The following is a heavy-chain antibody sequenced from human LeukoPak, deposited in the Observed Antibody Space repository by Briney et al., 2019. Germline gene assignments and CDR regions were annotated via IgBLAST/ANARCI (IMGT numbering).Heavy chain of an antibody. CDR3: AKNSGWYRYDS. J-gene: IGHJ4*02. CDR1: GFTFSDYW. V-gene: IGHV3-7*03. Sequence: GGSLRLSCAASGFTFSDYWMDRVRQAPGKGLEWVANIHPEGTEKYHADSVKGRFTISRDNVDNTLYLQMNSLRVDDTAIYYCAKNSGWYRYDSWGQGTLVTVSS. CDR2: IHPEGTEK. D-gene: IGHD6-13*01.